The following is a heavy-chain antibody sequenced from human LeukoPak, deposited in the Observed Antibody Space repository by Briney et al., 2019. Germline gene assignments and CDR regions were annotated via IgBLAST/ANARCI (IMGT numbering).Heavy chain of an antibody. J-gene: IGHJ4*01. CDR2: INHSGST. Sequence: SETLSLTCAVSGGSFSGYYWSWIRQPPGKGLEWIGEINHSGSTNYNPSLKSRVTISVDTSKNQFSLKLSSVTAADTAVYYCARSRPYYDSSGYYYGFDYWG. D-gene: IGHD3-22*01. CDR1: GGSFSGYY. CDR3: ARSRPYYDSSGYYYGFDY. V-gene: IGHV4-34*01.